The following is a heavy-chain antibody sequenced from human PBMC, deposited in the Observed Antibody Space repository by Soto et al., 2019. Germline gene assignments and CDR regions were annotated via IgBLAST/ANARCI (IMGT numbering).Heavy chain of an antibody. CDR1: GGSISSSDYH. V-gene: IGHV4-39*01. CDR2: IYYSGST. J-gene: IGHJ1*01. Sequence: LSLTCTVSGGSISSSDYHWGWIRQPPGKGLEWIASIYYSGSTDYSPSLRSRVTISVDTSKNQCALKLSSVTAADTAVYYCAKVNIAAAGTYFQHWGQGTLVTVSS. CDR3: AKVNIAAAGTYFQH. D-gene: IGHD6-13*01.